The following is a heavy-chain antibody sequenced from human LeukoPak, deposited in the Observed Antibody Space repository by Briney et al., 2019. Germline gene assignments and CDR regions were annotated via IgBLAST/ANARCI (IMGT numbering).Heavy chain of an antibody. Sequence: GGSLRLSCAASGFTFSSYALNWVRQAPGKGLEWVSYISSSSSTIYYTDSVKGRFTISRDNAKNSLYLQMNSLRDEDTAVYYCARDSGVDAHIGYWGQGTLVTVSA. CDR1: GFTFSSYA. CDR3: ARDSGVDAHIGY. D-gene: IGHD3-3*01. V-gene: IGHV3-48*02. CDR2: ISSSSSTI. J-gene: IGHJ4*02.